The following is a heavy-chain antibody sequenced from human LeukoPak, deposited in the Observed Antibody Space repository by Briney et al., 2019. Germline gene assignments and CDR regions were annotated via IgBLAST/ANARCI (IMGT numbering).Heavy chain of an antibody. CDR1: GGTFSSYA. J-gene: IGHJ4*02. D-gene: IGHD3-22*01. CDR2: IIPIFGTA. CDR3: ARFDYYDSSGWYYFDY. Sequence: ASVKVSCKASGGTFSSYAISWVRQAPGQGLEWMGGIIPIFGTANYAQKFQGRVTITADESTSTAYMELSSLRSEDTAVYYCARFDYYDSSGWYYFDYWGQGTLVTVSS. V-gene: IGHV1-69*13.